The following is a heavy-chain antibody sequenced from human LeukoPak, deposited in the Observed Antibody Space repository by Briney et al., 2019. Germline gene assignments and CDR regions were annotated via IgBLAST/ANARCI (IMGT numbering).Heavy chain of an antibody. V-gene: IGHV3-21*01. CDR2: ISSSSSYI. CDR3: ARAGSSSSYFEY. D-gene: IGHD6-13*01. J-gene: IGHJ4*02. Sequence: GGSLRLSCAASGFTFSSYSMNWVRQAPGKGLEWVSSISSSSSYIYYADSVKGRFTISRDNSKNTLYLQMNSLRAEDTAVYYCARAGSSSSYFEYWGQGTLVTVSS. CDR1: GFTFSSYS.